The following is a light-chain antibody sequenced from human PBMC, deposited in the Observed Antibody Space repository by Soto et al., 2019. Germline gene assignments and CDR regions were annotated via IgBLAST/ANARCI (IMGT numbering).Light chain of an antibody. CDR3: QQYGRT. J-gene: IGKJ1*01. V-gene: IGKV3-20*01. CDR2: GAS. Sequence: EIVLTQSPGTLSLSPGERATLSCRASQSVSSSYLAWYRQKPGQAPRLLIYGASSRATGIPDRFSGSGSGTDFTFTISRLEPEDFAVYYCQQYGRTFGQGTKVEIK. CDR1: QSVSSSY.